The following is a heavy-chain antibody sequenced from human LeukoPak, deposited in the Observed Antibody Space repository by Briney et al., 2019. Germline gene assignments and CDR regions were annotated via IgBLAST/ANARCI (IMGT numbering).Heavy chain of an antibody. D-gene: IGHD2-8*01. CDR1: GYTFTGYY. CDR3: ARLMGSSSEDAFDI. V-gene: IGHV1-2*02. J-gene: IGHJ3*02. CDR2: INPNSGGT. Sequence: GASVKVSCKASGYTFTGYYMHWVRQAPGQGLEWMGWINPNSGGTNYAQKFQGRITMTRDTSISTAYMELSRLRSDDTAVYYCARLMGSSSEDAFDIWGQGTMVPVSS.